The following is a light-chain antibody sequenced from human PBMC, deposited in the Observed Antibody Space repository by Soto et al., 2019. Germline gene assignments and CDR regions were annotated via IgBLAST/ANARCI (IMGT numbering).Light chain of an antibody. CDR3: QQYGSSGT. CDR2: GAS. Sequence: EIVLTQSPGTLSLSPGERATLSCRASQSVTSSSLAWYRQKPGQAPRLLIYGASNRATGIPDRFSGSGSGTDFTLTISRLEPEDFAVYYCQQYGSSGTFGQGTKVDIK. J-gene: IGKJ1*01. V-gene: IGKV3-20*01. CDR1: QSVTSSS.